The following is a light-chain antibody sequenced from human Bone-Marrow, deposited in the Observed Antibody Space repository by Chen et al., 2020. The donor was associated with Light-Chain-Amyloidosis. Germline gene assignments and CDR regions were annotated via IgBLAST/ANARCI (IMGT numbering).Light chain of an antibody. CDR2: EDD. CDR3: QSYQGSSQGV. CDR1: SGSIATNY. V-gene: IGLV6-57*01. Sequence: NCMLTQPHSVSESPGKTVIISCTRSSGSIATNYVQWYQQRPGSSPTTVIYEDDQRPSGVPDRFSDSIDRSSNSASLTISGLKTEDEADYYCQSYQGSSQGVFGGGTKLTVL. J-gene: IGLJ3*02.